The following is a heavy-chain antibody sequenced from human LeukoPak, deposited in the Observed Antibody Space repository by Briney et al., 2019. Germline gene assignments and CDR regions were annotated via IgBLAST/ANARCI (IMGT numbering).Heavy chain of an antibody. CDR3: TRETSSRYFDY. V-gene: IGHV1-8*01. Sequence: GASVKVSCKASGYTFTSNDINWVQQATGQGLEWMGWMNPNSGRTGYAQNFQGRITITRNTSISTAYMELSSLRSEDTAVYYCTRETSSRYFDYWGQGTLVTVSS. CDR2: MNPNSGRT. CDR1: GYTFTSND. J-gene: IGHJ4*02.